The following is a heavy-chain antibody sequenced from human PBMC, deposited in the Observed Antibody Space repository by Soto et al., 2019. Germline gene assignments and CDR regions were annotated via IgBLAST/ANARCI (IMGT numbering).Heavy chain of an antibody. CDR2: IKQDGSEK. Sequence: EVQLVESGGGLVQPGGSLRLSCAASGFTFSSYWMSWVRQAPGKGLEGVANIKQDGSEKYYVDSVKGRFTISRDNAKNSLYLQMKSLRAEDTAGYYCARVDLTVTTVGPGVGPYYYYYGMDVWGQGTTVTVSS. D-gene: IGHD4-17*01. CDR3: ARVDLTVTTVGPGVGPYYYYYGMDV. J-gene: IGHJ6*02. V-gene: IGHV3-7*01. CDR1: GFTFSSYW.